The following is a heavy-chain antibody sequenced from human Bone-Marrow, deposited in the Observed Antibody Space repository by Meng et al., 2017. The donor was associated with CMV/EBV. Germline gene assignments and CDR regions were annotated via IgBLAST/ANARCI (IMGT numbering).Heavy chain of an antibody. D-gene: IGHD3-3*01. V-gene: IGHV4-59*11. Sequence: SETLSLTCTVSGGFISNHYWSWIRQPPGKGLEWIGYIYYSGSTNYNPSLKSRVTISVDTSKNQFSLKLSSVTAADTAVYYCARVSIFGVVPNWFDPWGQGTLVTVSS. J-gene: IGHJ5*02. CDR1: GGFISNHY. CDR3: ARVSIFGVVPNWFDP. CDR2: IYYSGST.